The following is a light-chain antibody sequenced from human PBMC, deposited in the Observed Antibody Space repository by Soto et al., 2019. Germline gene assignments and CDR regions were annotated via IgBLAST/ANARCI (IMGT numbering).Light chain of an antibody. CDR2: KAS. J-gene: IGKJ4*01. CDR1: QSISSW. CDR3: QQYKHHPLT. V-gene: IGKV1-5*03. Sequence: DIEVTRSASTLAASGGHRVKITCRASQSISSWLAWYQQKPGKAPKFLIYKASTLESGVPSRFSGSGSGTEFTLTSSRVQPDDSASYYCQQYKHHPLTFPGGT.